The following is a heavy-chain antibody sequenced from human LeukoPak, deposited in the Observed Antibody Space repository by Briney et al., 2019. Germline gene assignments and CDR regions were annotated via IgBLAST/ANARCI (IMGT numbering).Heavy chain of an antibody. D-gene: IGHD3-9*01. CDR3: ARDSNFDWLVPNWFDP. CDR1: GFTFSSYE. Sequence: GGSLRLSCAASGFTFSSYEMNWVRQAPGKGLEWVAYISSSGGTICYADSVKGRFTISRDNAKNSLYLQMNSLRAEDTAVYYCARDSNFDWLVPNWFDPWGQGTLVTVSS. CDR2: ISSSGGTI. V-gene: IGHV3-48*03. J-gene: IGHJ5*02.